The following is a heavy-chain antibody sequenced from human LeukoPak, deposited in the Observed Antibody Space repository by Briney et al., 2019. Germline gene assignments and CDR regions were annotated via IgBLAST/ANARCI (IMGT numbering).Heavy chain of an antibody. V-gene: IGHV4-4*02. Sequence: PSGTLSLTCAVSGGSISSSNWWTWVRQSPGKGLEWIGEIYYSGSTNYNPSLKSRITISVDTSKNQFSLKLSSVTAADTAVYYCAREFGRRWLQSKGPFGYWGQGTLVTVSS. CDR3: AREFGRRWLQSKGPFGY. CDR1: GGSISSSNW. D-gene: IGHD5-24*01. J-gene: IGHJ4*02. CDR2: IYYSGST.